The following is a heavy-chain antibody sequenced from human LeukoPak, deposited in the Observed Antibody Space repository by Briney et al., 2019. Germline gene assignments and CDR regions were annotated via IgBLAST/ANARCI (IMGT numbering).Heavy chain of an antibody. J-gene: IGHJ6*03. D-gene: IGHD2-2*01. CDR1: GYTFTSYD. V-gene: IGHV1-8*03. Sequence: ASVKVSCKASGYTFTSYDINWVRQATGQGLEWMGWMNPNSGNTGYAQKFQGRVTITRNTSISTAYMELSSLRSEDTAVYYCATSKRFNYCYYMDVWGKGTTVTVSS. CDR2: MNPNSGNT. CDR3: ATSKRFNYCYYMDV.